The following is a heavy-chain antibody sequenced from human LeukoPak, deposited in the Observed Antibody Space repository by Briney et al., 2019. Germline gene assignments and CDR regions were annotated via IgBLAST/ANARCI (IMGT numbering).Heavy chain of an antibody. CDR2: ISSSGSTI. CDR3: ARGTYSGAIFGVARYYYYGMDV. J-gene: IGHJ6*02. CDR1: GFTFSDYY. Sequence: PGGSLRLSCAASGFTFSDYYMSWIRQAPGKGLEWVSYISSSGSTIYYADSVKGRFTISRDNAKNSLYLQMNSLRAEDTAVYYCARGTYSGAIFGVARYYYYGMDVWGQGTTVTVSS. V-gene: IGHV3-11*01. D-gene: IGHD3-3*01.